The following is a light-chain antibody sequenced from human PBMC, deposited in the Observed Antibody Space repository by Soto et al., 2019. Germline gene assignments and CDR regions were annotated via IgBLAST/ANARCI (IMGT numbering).Light chain of an antibody. CDR1: SGHSSYA. Sequence: QLVLTQSPSASASLGASVKLTCTLSSGHSSYAIAWHQQQPEKGPRYLMKLKSDGSHTKGDGIPDRFSGSSSGAERYLTISGLQSEDEADYYCQTWGTGIWVFGGGIKLTVL. CDR3: QTWGTGIWV. V-gene: IGLV4-69*01. CDR2: LKSDGSH. J-gene: IGLJ3*02.